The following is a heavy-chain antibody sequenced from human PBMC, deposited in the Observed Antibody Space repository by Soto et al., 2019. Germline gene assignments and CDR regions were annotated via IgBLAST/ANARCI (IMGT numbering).Heavy chain of an antibody. CDR1: GGSISSGGYS. V-gene: IGHV4-61*08. D-gene: IGHD2-15*01. CDR3: ARLYHLGLEHSGGLDH. CDR2: ISHKGGT. Sequence: SETLSLTCAVSGGSISSGGYSWSWIRQPPGKGLEWIGYISHKGGTNYNPSLKSRVSISGDASKSQFSLKVTSVTAADTAVYYCARLYHLGLEHSGGLDHWGQGTLVTVSS. J-gene: IGHJ4*02.